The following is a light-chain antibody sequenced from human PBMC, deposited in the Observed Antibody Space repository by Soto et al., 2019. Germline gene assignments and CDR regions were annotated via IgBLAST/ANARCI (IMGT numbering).Light chain of an antibody. J-gene: IGLJ2*01. V-gene: IGLV4-69*01. CDR3: QTWGTGIQPEV. CDR1: SGHSSYA. Sequence: QLVLTQSPSASASLGASVKLTCTLSSGHSSYAIAWHQQQPEKGPRYLMKLNSDGSHSKGDGIPDRFSGSSSGAERYLTISSLQSEDEADYYCQTWGTGIQPEVFGGGTKPTVL. CDR2: LNSDGSH.